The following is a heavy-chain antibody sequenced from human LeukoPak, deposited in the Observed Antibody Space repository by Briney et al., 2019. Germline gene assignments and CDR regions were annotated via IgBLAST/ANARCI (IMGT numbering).Heavy chain of an antibody. CDR1: GGTFSSYA. Sequence: SVKVSCKASGGTFSSYAISWVRQAPGQGLEWMGGITPMFGTANYAQKFQGRVTVTADESTSTAYMELSSLRSEDTAVYYCAREWGHDTSGYFFGYWGQGTLVTVSS. CDR2: ITPMFGTA. V-gene: IGHV1-69*13. CDR3: AREWGHDTSGYFFGY. D-gene: IGHD3-22*01. J-gene: IGHJ4*02.